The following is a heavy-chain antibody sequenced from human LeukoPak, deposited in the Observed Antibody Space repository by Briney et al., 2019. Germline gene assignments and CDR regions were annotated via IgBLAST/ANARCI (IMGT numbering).Heavy chain of an antibody. CDR1: GGSISSGGYY. CDR3: ARGGTVGSSGWYLDF. D-gene: IGHD6-19*01. V-gene: IGHV4-31*03. CDR2: IYYSGST. J-gene: IGHJ4*02. Sequence: SQTLSLTCTVSGGSISSGGYYWSWIRQHPGKGLEWIGYIYYSGSTYYSPSLKSRLTISVDTSNNQFSLKLSSVTAADTAVYYCARGGTVGSSGWYLDFWGQGTLVTVSS.